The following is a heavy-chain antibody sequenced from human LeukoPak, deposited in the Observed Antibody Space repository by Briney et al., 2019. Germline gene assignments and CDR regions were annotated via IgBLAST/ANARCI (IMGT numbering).Heavy chain of an antibody. D-gene: IGHD6-13*01. CDR3: ARSGIAAAGGYFQH. CDR1: GYTFTSYA. Sequence: ASVKVSCKASGYTFTSYAMHWVRQAPGQRLEWMGWINAGNGNTKYSQKFQGRVTITRDTSASTAYMELSSLRSEDTAVYYCARSGIAAAGGYFQHWGQGTLVTVSS. V-gene: IGHV1-3*01. CDR2: INAGNGNT. J-gene: IGHJ1*01.